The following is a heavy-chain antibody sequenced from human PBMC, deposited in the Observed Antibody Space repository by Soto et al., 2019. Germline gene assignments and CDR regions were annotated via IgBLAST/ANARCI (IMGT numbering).Heavy chain of an antibody. Sequence: QVQLVESGRGVVQPGRSLRLSCAASGVTFDKYGMQWVRQAPGKGMEWVALIWFDGSNENYVGSVKGRFTISRDNYKNMVYLKMISLRVEDTAMYYCARGWSRITMLGDIAAVRHDFLSQGTLVTVSS. CDR1: GVTFDKYG. CDR2: IWFDGSNE. J-gene: IGHJ4*02. CDR3: ARGWSRITMLGDIAAVRHDF. V-gene: IGHV3-33*01. D-gene: IGHD3-16*02.